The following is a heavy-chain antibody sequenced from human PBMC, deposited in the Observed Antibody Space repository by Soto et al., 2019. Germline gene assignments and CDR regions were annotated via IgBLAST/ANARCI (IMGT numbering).Heavy chain of an antibody. J-gene: IGHJ5*02. D-gene: IGHD3-22*01. CDR3: ARGYYYDSSGYRTYGPWFDP. CDR2: INPSGGST. Sequence: ASVKVSCQASGYTFTSYYMHWVRQAPGQGLEWMGIINPSGGSTSYAQKFQGRVTMTRDTSTSTVYTELSSLRSEDTAVYYCARGYYYDSSGYRTYGPWFDPWGQGTLVTVSS. CDR1: GYTFTSYY. V-gene: IGHV1-46*01.